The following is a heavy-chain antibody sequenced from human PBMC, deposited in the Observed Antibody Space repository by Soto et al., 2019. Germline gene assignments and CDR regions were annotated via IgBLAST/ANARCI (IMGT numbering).Heavy chain of an antibody. CDR2: INHSGST. CDR3: ARDGRVNYYDSSGYYYSFDY. CDR1: GGSFSGYY. Sequence: SETLSLTCAVYGGSFSGYYWSWIRQPPGKGLEWIGEINHSGSTNYNPSLKSRVTISVDTSKNQFSLKLSSVTAADTAVYYCARDGRVNYYDSSGYYYSFDYWGQGTLVTVSS. D-gene: IGHD3-22*01. V-gene: IGHV4-34*01. J-gene: IGHJ4*02.